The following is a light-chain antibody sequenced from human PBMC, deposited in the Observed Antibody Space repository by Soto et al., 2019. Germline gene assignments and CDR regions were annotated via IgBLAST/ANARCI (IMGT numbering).Light chain of an antibody. CDR3: MQALQTPLFT. Sequence: DLVMTQSPLYLPVTPGEPASISCRSSQSLLHSDGYNYLDWYLQKPGQSPQLLIYLGSNRASGVPDRCSGSGSGTDFTLKISRVEAEDVGVYYCMQALQTPLFTFGPGTKVDLK. CDR2: LGS. J-gene: IGKJ3*01. CDR1: QSLLHSDGYNY. V-gene: IGKV2-28*01.